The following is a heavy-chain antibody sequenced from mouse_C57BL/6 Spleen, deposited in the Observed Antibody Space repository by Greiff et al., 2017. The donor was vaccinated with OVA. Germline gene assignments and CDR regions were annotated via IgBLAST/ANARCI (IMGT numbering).Heavy chain of an antibody. J-gene: IGHJ2*01. CDR1: GYSFTGYF. CDR2: INPNNGDT. D-gene: IGHD2-4*01. Sequence: VQLKQSGPELVKPGDSVKISCKASGYSFTGYFMNWVMQSHGKSLEWIGRINPNNGDTFYNQKFKGKATLTVDKSSSTTTMELLSMTSEDYAVYYCARRYDYDVYFDYWGQGTTLTVSS. V-gene: IGHV1-20*01. CDR3: ARRYDYDVYFDY.